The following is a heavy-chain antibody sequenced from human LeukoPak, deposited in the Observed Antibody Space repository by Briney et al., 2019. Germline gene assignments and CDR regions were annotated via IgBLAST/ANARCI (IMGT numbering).Heavy chain of an antibody. CDR2: INHSGST. V-gene: IGHV4-34*01. D-gene: IGHD2-8*01. CDR1: GGSFSGYY. J-gene: IGHJ5*02. CDR3: ARVGYGVYGSKKGFGP. Sequence: SEILSLTCAVYGGSFSGYYWSWIRQPPGKGLEWIGGINHSGSTNYNPSLKSRVTISVDTSKNQFSLKLSSVTAADTAVYYCARVGYGVYGSKKGFGPWGQGTRVTVSS.